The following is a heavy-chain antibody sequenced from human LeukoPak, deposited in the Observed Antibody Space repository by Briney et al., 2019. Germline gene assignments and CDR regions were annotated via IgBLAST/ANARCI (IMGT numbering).Heavy chain of an antibody. Sequence: SETLSLTCTVSGGSISSSSYYWGWIRQPPGKGLEWIGSIYYSGSTYYNPSLKSRVTISVDTSKNQFSLKLSSVTAADTAVYYCARDGGHYDSSLDYWGQGTLVTVSS. D-gene: IGHD3-22*01. CDR2: IYYSGST. CDR1: GGSISSSSYY. V-gene: IGHV4-39*07. J-gene: IGHJ4*02. CDR3: ARDGGHYDSSLDY.